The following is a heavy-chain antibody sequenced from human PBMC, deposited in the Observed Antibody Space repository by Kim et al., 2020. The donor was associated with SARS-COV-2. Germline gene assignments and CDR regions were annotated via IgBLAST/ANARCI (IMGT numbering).Heavy chain of an antibody. CDR2: IRSKANSYAT. V-gene: IGHV3-73*01. D-gene: IGHD3-22*01. Sequence: GGSLRLSCAASGFTFSGSAMHWVRQASGKGLKWVGRIRSKANSYATAYAASVKGRFTISRDDSNNTACLQMNSLKTEDTAVYYCIRYYYDSSGSGVYWGQGTPVTVSS. J-gene: IGHJ4*02. CDR3: IRYYYDSSGSGVY. CDR1: GFTFSGSA.